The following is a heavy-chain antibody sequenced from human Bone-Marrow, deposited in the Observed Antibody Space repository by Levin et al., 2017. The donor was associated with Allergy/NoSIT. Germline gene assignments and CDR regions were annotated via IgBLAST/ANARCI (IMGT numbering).Heavy chain of an antibody. CDR1: GFTFSSYE. V-gene: IGHV3-48*03. Sequence: GGSLRLSCAASGFTFSSYEMNWVRQAPGKGLEWVSYISSSGSTIYYADSVKGRFTISRDNAKNSLYLQMNSLRAEDTAVYYCARVVPAAYYYYYGMDVWGQGTTVTVSS. CDR2: ISSSGSTI. CDR3: ARVVPAAYYYYYGMDV. J-gene: IGHJ6*02. D-gene: IGHD2-2*01.